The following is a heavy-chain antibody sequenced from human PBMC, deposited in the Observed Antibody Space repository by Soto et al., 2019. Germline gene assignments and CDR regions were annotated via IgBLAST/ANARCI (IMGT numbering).Heavy chain of an antibody. CDR2: IWYDGSNK. J-gene: IGHJ3*02. D-gene: IGHD1-1*01. CDR3: ARDSHGNHAFDI. V-gene: IGHV3-33*01. CDR1: GFTFSSYG. Sequence: GGSLRLSCAASGFTFSSYGMHWVRQAPGKGLEWVAVIWYDGSNKYYADSVKGRFTISRDNSKNTLYLQMNSLRAEDTAVYYCARDSHGNHAFDIWGQGTMVTVSS.